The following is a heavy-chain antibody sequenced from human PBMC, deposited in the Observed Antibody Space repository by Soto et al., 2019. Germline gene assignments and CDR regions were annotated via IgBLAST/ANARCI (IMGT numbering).Heavy chain of an antibody. CDR1: GFTFSSYA. CDR3: AKTSAYCGGDCPIRKYYFDY. V-gene: IGHV3-23*01. J-gene: IGHJ4*02. D-gene: IGHD2-21*02. Sequence: LRLSCAASGFTFSSYAMSWVRQAPGKGLEWVSAISGSGGSTYYADSVKGRFTISRDNSKNTLYLQMNSLRAEDTAVYYCAKTSAYCGGDCPIRKYYFDYWGQGTLVTVSS. CDR2: ISGSGGST.